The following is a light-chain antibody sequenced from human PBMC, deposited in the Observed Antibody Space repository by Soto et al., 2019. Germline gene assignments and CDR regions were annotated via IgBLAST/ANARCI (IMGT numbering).Light chain of an antibody. CDR3: RQFNSFPNT. J-gene: IGKJ2*01. CDR2: AAS. Sequence: DIQLTQSPSLLSASVGDRVTITCRASQAISEYLAWYQQKPGKAPKVVIYAASTLPTGVPARFSGSGSGTEFSLTINSLQPEDFATYYCRQFNSFPNTFGQGT. CDR1: QAISEY. V-gene: IGKV1-9*01.